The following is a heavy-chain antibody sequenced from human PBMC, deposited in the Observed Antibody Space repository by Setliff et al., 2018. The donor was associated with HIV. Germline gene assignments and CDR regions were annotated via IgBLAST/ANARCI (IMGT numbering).Heavy chain of an antibody. Sequence: GASVKVSCKASGYTFTSHGISWVRQAPGQGLEWMGWISAYNGNTNYAQKFLGRVTMTTDTSTSTVYMELTSLRSDDTAVYYCASQTGGRRAFEIWGQGTVVTVSS. D-gene: IGHD3-16*01. CDR1: GYTFTSHG. CDR3: ASQTGGRRAFEI. V-gene: IGHV1-18*01. J-gene: IGHJ3*02. CDR2: ISAYNGNT.